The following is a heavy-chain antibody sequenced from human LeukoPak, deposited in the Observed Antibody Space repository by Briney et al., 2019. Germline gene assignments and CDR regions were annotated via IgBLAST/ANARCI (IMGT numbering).Heavy chain of an antibody. CDR2: IYTSGST. J-gene: IGHJ6*03. CDR3: ARDGVTTGPFYYYYYMDV. Sequence: SETLSLTCTVSGGSISSGSYYWSWIRQPAGKGLEWIGRIYTSGSTNYNPSLKSQVTISVDTSKNQFSLKLSSVTAADTAVYYCARDGVTTGPFYYYYYMDVWGKGTTVTVSS. D-gene: IGHD4-11*01. V-gene: IGHV4-61*02. CDR1: GGSISSGSYY.